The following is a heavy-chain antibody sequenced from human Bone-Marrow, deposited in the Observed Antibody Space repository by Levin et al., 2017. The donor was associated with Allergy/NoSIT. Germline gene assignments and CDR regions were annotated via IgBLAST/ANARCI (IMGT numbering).Heavy chain of an antibody. D-gene: IGHD2-2*01. Sequence: PGGSLRLSCAASGFSFDDYAMHWVRQAPGKGLEWVSGISWNSAIIGYADSVKGRFTISRDNAKNSLYLQMNSLRAEDTALYYCAKKAEAAALVAGPFDIWGQGTMVTVSS. CDR1: GFSFDDYA. CDR3: AKKAEAAALVAGPFDI. V-gene: IGHV3-9*01. CDR2: ISWNSAII. J-gene: IGHJ3*02.